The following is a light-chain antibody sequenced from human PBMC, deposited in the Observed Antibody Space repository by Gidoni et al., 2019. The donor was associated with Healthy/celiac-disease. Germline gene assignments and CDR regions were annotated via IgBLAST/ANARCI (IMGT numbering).Light chain of an antibody. J-gene: IGKJ1*01. Sequence: DIQMTQSPSSLSASVGDRVTITCRASQSISSYLNWYQQKPGKAPKRLIYAASSLQSGVPSRFSGSGSGTDFTLTISSLQPEDFATYYCQQSYSTPRATFGQGTKVEIK. CDR3: QQSYSTPRAT. CDR1: QSISSY. V-gene: IGKV1-39*01. CDR2: AAS.